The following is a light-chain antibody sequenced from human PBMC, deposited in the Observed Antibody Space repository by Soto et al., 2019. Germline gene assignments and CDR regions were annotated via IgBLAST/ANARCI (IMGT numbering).Light chain of an antibody. Sequence: EMVLTQSPCTLSLSPGERATLSFRASQSISSNSLAWYQQKPGQAPRLFIYGASSRATGIPDRFIGSGSGTHFTLTISRLEPEDFALYYCQQYGSSPRISFGQGTRLEIK. CDR1: QSISSNS. CDR3: QQYGSSPRIS. J-gene: IGKJ5*01. V-gene: IGKV3-20*01. CDR2: GAS.